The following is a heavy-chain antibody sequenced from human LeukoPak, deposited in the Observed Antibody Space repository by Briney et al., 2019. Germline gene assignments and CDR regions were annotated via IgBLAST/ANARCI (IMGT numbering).Heavy chain of an antibody. CDR1: GFTFSSYG. V-gene: IGHV3-30*03. D-gene: IGHD1-26*01. J-gene: IGHJ3*02. Sequence: PGGSLRLSCAASGFTFSSYGMHWVRQAPGKGLEWVAVISYDGSNKYYADSVKGRFTISRDNAKNSLYLQMNSLRAEDTAVYYCARDGSGSYSDDAFDIWGQGTMVTVSS. CDR3: ARDGSGSYSDDAFDI. CDR2: ISYDGSNK.